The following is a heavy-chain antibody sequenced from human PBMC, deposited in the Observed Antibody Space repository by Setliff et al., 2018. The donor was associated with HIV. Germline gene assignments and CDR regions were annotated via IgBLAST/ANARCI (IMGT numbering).Heavy chain of an antibody. CDR2: INPSGGSA. Sequence: GASVKVSCKASGYTFTNYYMQWVRQAPGQGLEWMGIINPSGGSATYAQKFQGRVTMTRDTSTSTVYMELSSLRSDDTAVYYCAREGGREYDFWSGYCRPYYYYMDVWGKGTTVTVSS. D-gene: IGHD3-3*01. V-gene: IGHV1-46*01. CDR1: GYTFTNYY. CDR3: AREGGREYDFWSGYCRPYYYYMDV. J-gene: IGHJ6*03.